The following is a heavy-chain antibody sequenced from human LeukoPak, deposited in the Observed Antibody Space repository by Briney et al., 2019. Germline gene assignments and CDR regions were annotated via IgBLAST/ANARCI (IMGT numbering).Heavy chain of an antibody. CDR3: ARSFLRFLEWLPGDY. V-gene: IGHV3-23*01. D-gene: IGHD3-3*01. CDR2: ISGSGGST. CDR1: GFTFSNYA. J-gene: IGHJ4*02. Sequence: PGGSLRLSYAASGFTFSNYAMSWVRQAPGKGLEWVSAISGSGGSTYYADSVKGRFTISRDNSKNTLYLQMNSLRAEDTAVYYCARSFLRFLEWLPGDYWGQGTLVTVSS.